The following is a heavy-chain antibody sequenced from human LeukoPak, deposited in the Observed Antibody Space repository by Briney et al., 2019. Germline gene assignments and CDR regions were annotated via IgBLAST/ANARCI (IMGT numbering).Heavy chain of an antibody. CDR2: IYYRGNT. D-gene: IGHD5-12*01. Sequence: SETLSLTCTVSGASISTRGYYWGWIRQPPGNGLEWIGTIYYRGNTYYNPSLEGRVTMSVDTSKNQFSLNVISMTAADTAMYYCASERGYHANWGRGTLVTVSS. J-gene: IGHJ4*02. CDR1: GASISTRGYY. V-gene: IGHV4-39*07. CDR3: ASERGYHAN.